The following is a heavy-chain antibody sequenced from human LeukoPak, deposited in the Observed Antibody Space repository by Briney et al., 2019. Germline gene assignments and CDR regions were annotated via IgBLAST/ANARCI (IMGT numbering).Heavy chain of an antibody. D-gene: IGHD3-22*01. CDR3: ARVGDSSGCIDY. CDR1: GGSFSGYY. CDR2: INHSGST. Sequence: PSETLSLTCAVYGGSFSGYYWSWIRQPPGKGLEWIGEINHSGSTNYNPSLKSRVTISIDTSKNQFSLELSSVTAADTAVYYCARVGDSSGCIDYWGQGTLVTVSS. V-gene: IGHV4-34*01. J-gene: IGHJ4*02.